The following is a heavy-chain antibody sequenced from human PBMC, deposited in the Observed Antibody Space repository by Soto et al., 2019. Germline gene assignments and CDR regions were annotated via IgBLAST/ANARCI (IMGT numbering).Heavy chain of an antibody. CDR1: GYTFTSYY. V-gene: IGHV1-46*01. D-gene: IGHD3-22*01. Sequence: ASVKVSCKASGYTFTSYYMHWVRQAPGQGLEWMGIINPSGGSTSYAQKFQGRVTMTRDTSTSTVYMELSSLRSEDTAVYYCARLIYYDSSGYYKEDAFDIWGQGTMVTVSS. CDR2: INPSGGST. J-gene: IGHJ3*02. CDR3: ARLIYYDSSGYYKEDAFDI.